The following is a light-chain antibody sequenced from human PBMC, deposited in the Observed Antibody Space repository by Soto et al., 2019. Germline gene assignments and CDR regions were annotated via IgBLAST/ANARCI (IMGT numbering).Light chain of an antibody. CDR2: DVN. V-gene: IGLV2-11*01. CDR3: CSYAGSYTLV. Sequence: QSALTQPRSVSGSPGQSVTLSCTVTSSDVGGYHYVSWYQHHPGKAPKIIIYDVNKRPSGVPDRFSGSKSGNTASLTISGLQTEDEADYYCCSYAGSYTLVFGGGTKVTVL. CDR1: SSDVGGYHY. J-gene: IGLJ2*01.